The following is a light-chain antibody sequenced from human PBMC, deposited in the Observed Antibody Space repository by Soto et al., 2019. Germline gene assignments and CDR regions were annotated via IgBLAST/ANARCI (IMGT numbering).Light chain of an antibody. J-gene: IGLJ1*01. V-gene: IGLV2-23*01. Sequence: QSALTQPASVSGSPGQSITISCTGTNSDVGSNNLVSWYQQHPGKAPKLMIYEATKRPSGVSGRFSGSKSGNTASLTISGLQAEDEADYYCCSYAGSSTFYVFGTGTKVTVL. CDR2: EAT. CDR3: CSYAGSSTFYV. CDR1: NSDVGSNNL.